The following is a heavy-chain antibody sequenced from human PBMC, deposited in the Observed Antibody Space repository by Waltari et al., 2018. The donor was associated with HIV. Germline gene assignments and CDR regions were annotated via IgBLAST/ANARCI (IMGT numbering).Heavy chain of an antibody. D-gene: IGHD3-22*01. Sequence: EVQLVQSGAEVKKPGESLKISCKGSGYSFTSYWIGWVRQMPGNGLEWMGIIYPGDSDTIYSPSFQGQVTISADKSISTAYLQWSSLKASDTAMYYCARRDLDSSGYYYSDYFDYWGQGTLVTVSS. J-gene: IGHJ4*02. CDR1: GYSFTSYW. CDR3: ARRDLDSSGYYYSDYFDY. V-gene: IGHV5-51*01. CDR2: IYPGDSDT.